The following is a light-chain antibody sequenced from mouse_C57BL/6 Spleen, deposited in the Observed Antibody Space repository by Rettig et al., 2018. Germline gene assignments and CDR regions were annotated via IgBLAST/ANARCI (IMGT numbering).Light chain of an antibody. J-gene: IGKJ4*01. CDR2: NAK. CDR1: ENIYSY. V-gene: IGKV12-44*01. CDR3: QHHYGTPFT. Sequence: DIQMTQSPASLSASVGETVTITCRASENIYSYLARYQQKQGKSPQLLVYNAKTLAEGVPSRFSGSGSGTQFSLKINSLQPEDFGSYYCQHHYGTPFTF.